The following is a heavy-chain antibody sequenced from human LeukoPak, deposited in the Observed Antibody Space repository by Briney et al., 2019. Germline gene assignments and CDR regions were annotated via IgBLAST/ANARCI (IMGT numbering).Heavy chain of an antibody. D-gene: IGHD6-6*01. CDR1: GFTVSSNY. CDR3: AREQLHYYYYGMDV. Sequence: PGGSLRLSCAASGFTVSSNYMSWVRQAPGKGLEWVSVIYSGGSTYYADSVKGRFTISRDNSKNTLYHQMNSLRAEDTAVYYCAREQLHYYYYGMDVWGQGTTVTVSS. J-gene: IGHJ6*02. CDR2: IYSGGST. V-gene: IGHV3-66*01.